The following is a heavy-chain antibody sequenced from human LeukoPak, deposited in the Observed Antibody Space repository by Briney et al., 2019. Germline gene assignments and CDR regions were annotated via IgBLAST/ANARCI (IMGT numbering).Heavy chain of an antibody. D-gene: IGHD3-10*01. J-gene: IGHJ4*02. CDR2: IYSGDTT. V-gene: IGHV3-66*01. CDR1: GFTFSSCE. Sequence: GSLRLSCAGSGFTFSSCEMNWVRQAPGKGLEWVSVIYSGDTTFYADSVRGKFTISRDNSKNTLYLQMNSLRAEDTAVYYCASILRSSSGYYFDYWGQGTLVTVSS. CDR3: ASILRSSSGYYFDY.